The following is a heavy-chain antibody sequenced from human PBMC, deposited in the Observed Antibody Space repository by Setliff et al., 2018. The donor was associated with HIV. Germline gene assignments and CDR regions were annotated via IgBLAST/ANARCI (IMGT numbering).Heavy chain of an antibody. Sequence: SVKVSCKASGGTFSSYAISWVRQAPGQGLEWMGGIIPIFGTANYAQKFQGRVTITADESTSTAYMELSSLRSEDTAVYYCAKLQEGHVYSHYDSWGQGTLVTVSS. CDR2: IIPIFGTA. V-gene: IGHV1-69*13. CDR3: AKLQEGHVYSHYDS. CDR1: GGTFSSYA. D-gene: IGHD2-21*01. J-gene: IGHJ4*02.